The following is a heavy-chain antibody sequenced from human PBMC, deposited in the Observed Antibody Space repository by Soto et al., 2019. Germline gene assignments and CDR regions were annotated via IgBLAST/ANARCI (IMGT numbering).Heavy chain of an antibody. J-gene: IGHJ3*02. V-gene: IGHV3-9*01. Sequence: GGSLRLSCAASGFTFDDYAMHWVRQAPGKGLEWVSGISWNSGSIGYADSVKGRFTISRDNAKNSLYLQMNSLRAEDTALYYCAKEIAARPAFDIWGQGTMVTVSS. D-gene: IGHD6-6*01. CDR2: ISWNSGSI. CDR1: GFTFDDYA. CDR3: AKEIAARPAFDI.